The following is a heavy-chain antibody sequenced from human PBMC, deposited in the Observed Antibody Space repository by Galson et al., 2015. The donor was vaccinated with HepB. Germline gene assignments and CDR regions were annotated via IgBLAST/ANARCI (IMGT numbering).Heavy chain of an antibody. D-gene: IGHD3/OR15-3a*01. Sequence: SVKVSCKASGGTFSSYAISWVRQAPGQGLEWMGGIIPIFGTANYAQKFQGRVTITADKSTSTAYMELSSLRSEDTAVYYCARVWSGLDAFDIWGQGTMVTVSS. CDR2: IIPIFGTA. J-gene: IGHJ3*02. V-gene: IGHV1-69*06. CDR3: ARVWSGLDAFDI. CDR1: GGTFSSYA.